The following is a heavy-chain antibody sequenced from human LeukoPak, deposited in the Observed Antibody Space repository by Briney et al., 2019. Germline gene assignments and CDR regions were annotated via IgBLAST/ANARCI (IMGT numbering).Heavy chain of an antibody. Sequence: SVKVSCKTSGGTFSSYAISWVRQAPGQGLEWMGGIIPIFNTTNYAQKFQARVTITADESTNTAYMELSSLRSEDTAVYYCATEYCTTSSCYPPFCYWGQGTLVTVSS. J-gene: IGHJ4*02. D-gene: IGHD2-2*01. V-gene: IGHV1-69*13. CDR2: IIPIFNTT. CDR3: ATEYCTTSSCYPPFCY. CDR1: GGTFSSYA.